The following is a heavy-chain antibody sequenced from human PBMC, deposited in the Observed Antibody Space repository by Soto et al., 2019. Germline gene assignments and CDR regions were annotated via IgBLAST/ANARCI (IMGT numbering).Heavy chain of an antibody. CDR2: IIPIFGTA. CDR1: GGTFSSYA. CDR3: ARAPPSGVAATNWFDP. V-gene: IGHV1-69*01. J-gene: IGHJ5*02. D-gene: IGHD2-15*01. Sequence: QVPLVQSGAEVKKPGSSVKVSCKASGGTFSSYAISWVRQAPGQGLEWMGGIIPIFGTANYAQKFQGRVTITADESTSTAYMELSSLRSEDTAVYCCARAPPSGVAATNWFDPWGQGTLVTVSS.